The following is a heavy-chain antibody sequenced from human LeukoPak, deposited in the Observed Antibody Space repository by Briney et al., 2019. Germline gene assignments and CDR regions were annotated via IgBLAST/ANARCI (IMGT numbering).Heavy chain of an antibody. CDR1: GFTFSSYA. V-gene: IGHV3-30*18. J-gene: IGHJ4*02. CDR2: ISYDGSNK. D-gene: IGHD2-21*02. Sequence: GGSLRLSCAASGFTFSSYAMSWVRQAPGKGLEWVAVISYDGSNKYYADSVKGRFTISRDNSKNTLYLQMNSLRAEDTAVYYCAKDPTGDFKFDYWGQGTLVTVSS. CDR3: AKDPTGDFKFDY.